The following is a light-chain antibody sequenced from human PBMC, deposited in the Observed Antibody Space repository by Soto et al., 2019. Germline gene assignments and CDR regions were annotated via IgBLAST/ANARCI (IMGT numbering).Light chain of an antibody. V-gene: IGKV4-1*01. CDR1: QRVLYSSNNKNY. CDR2: WAS. Sequence: DIVMTQSPDSLAVSLGERATINCKSSQRVLYSSNNKNYLAWYQQKPGQPPKLLIYWASTRESGVPDRFSGSGSGTDFTLTISSLQAEDVEVYYCQQYYSTPITFGQGTRLEIK. CDR3: QQYYSTPIT. J-gene: IGKJ5*01.